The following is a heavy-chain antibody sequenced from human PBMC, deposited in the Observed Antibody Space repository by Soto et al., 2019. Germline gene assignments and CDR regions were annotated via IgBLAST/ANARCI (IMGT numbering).Heavy chain of an antibody. CDR3: ARRARTATTNWGAFDI. D-gene: IGHD1-7*01. CDR2: ISYSADKT. CDR1: GFTFSNYV. J-gene: IGHJ3*02. V-gene: IGHV3-23*01. Sequence: EVQLLESGGGLVQPGGSLRLSYAASGFTFSNYVMNWVRQAPGKGLEWVSTISYSADKTFYADSGKGRFTISRDNSRDTLFLQMNSLRADDAAVYYCARRARTATTNWGAFDIWGQGTMVTVSS.